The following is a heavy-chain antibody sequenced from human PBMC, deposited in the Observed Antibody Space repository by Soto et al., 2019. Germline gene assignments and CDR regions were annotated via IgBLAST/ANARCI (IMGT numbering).Heavy chain of an antibody. CDR1: GYTFTSYG. CDR2: ISAYNGNT. V-gene: IGHV1-18*01. J-gene: IGHJ4*02. CDR3: ATGEYYYDSSGSIAHHKYFDY. Sequence: ASVKVSCKASGYTFTSYGISWVRQAPGQGLEWMGWISAYNGNTNDAQKLQGRVTMTTDTSTSTAYMGRRSLRSDDTAVYYCATGEYYYDSSGSIAHHKYFDYWGQGTLVTVSS. D-gene: IGHD3-22*01.